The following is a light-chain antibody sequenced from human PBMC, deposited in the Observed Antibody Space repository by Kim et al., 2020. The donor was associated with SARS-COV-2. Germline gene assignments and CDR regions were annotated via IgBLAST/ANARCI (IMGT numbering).Light chain of an antibody. V-gene: IGKV4-1*01. J-gene: IGKJ1*01. CDR3: QQYYAIPWT. CDR1: QSVLHSNNNN. Sequence: DIVMTRSPDSLAVSLGERATITCKSSQSVLHSNNNNLAWYQQKPGQPPKLLIYWASTRESGVPDRISGSGSGTDFTLTISSLQAEDVALYYCQQYYAIPWTFGQGTKVDIK. CDR2: WAS.